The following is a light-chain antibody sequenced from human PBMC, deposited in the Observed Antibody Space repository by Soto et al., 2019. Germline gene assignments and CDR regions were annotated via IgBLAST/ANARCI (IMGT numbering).Light chain of an antibody. CDR2: KAS. CDR1: QSISSW. V-gene: IGKV1-5*03. J-gene: IGKJ2*01. CDR3: HQYNSYYT. Sequence: DIQMTQSPSTLSASVGDRVTITCRASQSISSWLAWYQQKPGKAPKLLIYKASSLESGVPSRFSGRGSGTEFTLTISSLQPDAFAAYSCHQYNSYYTFGQGTKLEIK.